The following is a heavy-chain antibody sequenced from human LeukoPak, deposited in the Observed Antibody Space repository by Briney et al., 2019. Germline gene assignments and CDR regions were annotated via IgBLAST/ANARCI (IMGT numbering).Heavy chain of an antibody. J-gene: IGHJ6*03. CDR3: ANGNRCTSPNCLGYYYFYMDV. V-gene: IGHV3-23*01. D-gene: IGHD2-8*01. CDR2: FSGSGGTT. Sequence: GGSLRLSCAASGFTFSSYAMSWVRQAPGRGLEWVSGFSGSGGTTYYADSVKGRFTISRDNSKNTLCLQMNSLRAEDTAVYYCANGNRCTSPNCLGYYYFYMDVWGKGTTVTVSS. CDR1: GFTFSSYA.